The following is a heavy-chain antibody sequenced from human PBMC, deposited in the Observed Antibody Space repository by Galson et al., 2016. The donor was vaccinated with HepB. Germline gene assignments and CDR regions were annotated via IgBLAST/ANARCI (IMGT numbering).Heavy chain of an antibody. CDR2: ISSSGFTI. CDR3: ARDGHDYGAADYAMDV. J-gene: IGHJ6*02. CDR1: GFNFNDYY. Sequence: SLRLSCAASGFNFNDYYMTWVRQAPGKGLEWLSIISSSGFTIYYADSVEGRFTISRDNPKNLLYLDINSLRAEDTAIYYCARDGHDYGAADYAMDVWARRPRLSSP. V-gene: IGHV3-11*01. D-gene: IGHD4-17*01.